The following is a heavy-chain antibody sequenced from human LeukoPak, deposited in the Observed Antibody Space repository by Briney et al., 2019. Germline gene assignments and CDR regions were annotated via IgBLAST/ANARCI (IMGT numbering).Heavy chain of an antibody. CDR2: IRHDGSNK. J-gene: IGHJ5*02. CDR1: GFTFSSYG. Sequence: GGSLRLSCAASGFTFSSYGMHWVRQAPGKGLEWVAFIRHDGSNKYYADSVKGRFTISRDNSKNTLYLQMNSLRAEDTAVYYCAREAGTGTTGDWFDPWGQGTLVTVSS. D-gene: IGHD1-1*01. CDR3: AREAGTGTTGDWFDP. V-gene: IGHV3-30*02.